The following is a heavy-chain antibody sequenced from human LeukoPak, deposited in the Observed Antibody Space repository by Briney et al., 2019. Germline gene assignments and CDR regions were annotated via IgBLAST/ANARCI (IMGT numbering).Heavy chain of an antibody. CDR2: IYYSGST. D-gene: IGHD3-3*01. Sequence: SETLSLTCTVPGASISSSSYYWSWIRQPPGKGLEWIGYIYYSGSTNYNPSLKSRVTISVDRSKNQFSLKLSSVTAADTAVYYCARDLGVAGYFDYWGQGTLVTVSS. J-gene: IGHJ4*02. CDR1: GASISSSSYY. CDR3: ARDLGVAGYFDY. V-gene: IGHV4-61*01.